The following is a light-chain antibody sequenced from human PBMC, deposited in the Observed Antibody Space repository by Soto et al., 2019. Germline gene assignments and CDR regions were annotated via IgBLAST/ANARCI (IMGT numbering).Light chain of an antibody. J-gene: IGKJ1*01. CDR1: QSVSSN. V-gene: IGKV3-15*01. CDR3: QQYNKWPRT. Sequence: EIVMTQSPAPLSVSPGERATLSCRASQSVSSNLAWYQQKPGQAPRFLFYGASTRATGIPARFSGSGSGTEFTLTISSLQSEDFAVYYCQQYNKWPRTFGQGTKVEIK. CDR2: GAS.